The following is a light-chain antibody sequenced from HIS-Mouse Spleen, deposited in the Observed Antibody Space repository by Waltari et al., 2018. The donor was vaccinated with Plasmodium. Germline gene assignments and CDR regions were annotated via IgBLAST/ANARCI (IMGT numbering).Light chain of an antibody. CDR3: QKLNSYPLT. J-gene: IGKJ4*01. V-gene: IGKV1-9*01. CDR2: ASS. Sequence: DIPLTQTPSFLSASVGDGVTIPCRASQGISSYFAWYQPKPGKAPKLLISASSPLQSGVPSRFSGSGSGTEFTLTISSLQPEDFATYYCQKLNSYPLTFGGGTKVGIK. CDR1: QGISSY.